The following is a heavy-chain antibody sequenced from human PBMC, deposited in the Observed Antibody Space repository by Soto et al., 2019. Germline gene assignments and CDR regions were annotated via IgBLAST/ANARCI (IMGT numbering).Heavy chain of an antibody. Sequence: QVQLQESGPGLMKPSGTLSLTCAVSGGSITSNWWSCVRQPPGKGLEWIAEIFHTGSANYNPSLIGRLTIPLDKSRNHLSLNLNSVTAADTAVYYCARHIAVSGTRGFDHWGQGTLVTVSS. CDR2: IFHTGSA. CDR3: ARHIAVSGTRGFDH. V-gene: IGHV4-4*02. D-gene: IGHD2-21*01. J-gene: IGHJ4*02. CDR1: GGSITSNW.